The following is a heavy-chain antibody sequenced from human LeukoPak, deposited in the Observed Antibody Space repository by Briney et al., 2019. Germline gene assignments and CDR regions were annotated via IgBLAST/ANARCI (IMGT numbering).Heavy chain of an antibody. D-gene: IGHD3-3*01. CDR3: ASGQYYDLWSGYYVD. CDR1: GGSFSGHY. V-gene: IGHV4-34*01. Sequence: ASETLSLTCAVYGGSFSGHYWSWICQPPGKGLEWIGEINHSGSTNYNPSLESRVTISVDTSKNHFSLKLSSVTAADTAVYYCASGQYYDLWSGYYVDWGQGTLVTVSA. CDR2: INHSGST. J-gene: IGHJ4*02.